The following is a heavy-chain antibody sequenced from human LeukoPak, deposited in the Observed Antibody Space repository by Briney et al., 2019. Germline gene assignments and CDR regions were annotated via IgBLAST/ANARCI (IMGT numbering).Heavy chain of an antibody. Sequence: GGSLRFSCAASGFTFSSYWMSWVRQAPGKGLEWVANIKQDGSEKYYVDSVKGRFTISRDNAKNSLYLQMNSLRAEDTAVYYCARDSRFLEWLSLDYWGQGTLVTVSS. D-gene: IGHD3-3*01. J-gene: IGHJ4*02. V-gene: IGHV3-7*01. CDR1: GFTFSSYW. CDR2: IKQDGSEK. CDR3: ARDSRFLEWLSLDY.